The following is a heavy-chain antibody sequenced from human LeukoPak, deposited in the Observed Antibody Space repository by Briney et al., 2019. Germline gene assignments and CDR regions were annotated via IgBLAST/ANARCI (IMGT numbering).Heavy chain of an antibody. CDR1: GYSFSGYY. CDR2: INPNSGAT. CDR3: ARDQNYFDTTAYYGMDC. V-gene: IGHV1-2*02. D-gene: IGHD3-22*01. J-gene: IGHJ4*02. Sequence: ASVKVSCKASGYSFSGYYIHWVRQAPGQGLEWMGWINPNSGATNYAQKFQGTVTMTSDTSTSTAYMELSRLRSDDTAVYYCARDQNYFDTTAYYGMDCWGQGTLVTVSS.